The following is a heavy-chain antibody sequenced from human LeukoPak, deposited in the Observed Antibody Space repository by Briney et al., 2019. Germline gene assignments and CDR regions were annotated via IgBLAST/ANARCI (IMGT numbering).Heavy chain of an antibody. J-gene: IGHJ3*02. CDR3: AKEMGRGYLGGVFDI. CDR2: ISVDGDST. D-gene: IGHD3-10*01. CDR1: GSTFSNYA. Sequence: SGGSLRLSCATSGSTFSNYAVSWVRQAPGKGLEWVSLISVDGDSTYYADPVKGRFTISRDNSKNSLYLQMNSLRAEDNGLYYCAKEMGRGYLGGVFDIWGQGTMVTVSS. V-gene: IGHV3-43*02.